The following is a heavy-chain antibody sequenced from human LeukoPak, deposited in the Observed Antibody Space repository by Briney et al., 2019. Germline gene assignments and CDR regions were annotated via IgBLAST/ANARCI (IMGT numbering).Heavy chain of an antibody. D-gene: IGHD1-1*01. Sequence: SETLSLTCTISGRSISSSSDYWGWIRQPPGKGLEWIGSIYYSGSTYYNPSLKSRLTISVDTSKNQFSLKLSSVTAADTAVYYCARHVGTPYYYYYMDVWGKGTTVTFSS. J-gene: IGHJ6*03. CDR1: GRSISSSSDY. CDR2: IYYSGST. V-gene: IGHV4-39*01. CDR3: ARHVGTPYYYYYMDV.